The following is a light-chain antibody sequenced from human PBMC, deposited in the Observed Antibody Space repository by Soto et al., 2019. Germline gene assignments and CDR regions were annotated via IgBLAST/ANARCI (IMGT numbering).Light chain of an antibody. CDR3: QQYNSYPWT. CDR1: LSVSSD. V-gene: IGKV3-15*01. CDR2: RAF. Sequence: EIVMTQSPATLSLSPGERATLSCRASLSVSSDLAWYRQKPGQAPRLLIYRAFTRATGIPARFSGSGFGTEFTLTISSLQHDDFATYYCQQYNSYPWTFGQGTKVDIK. J-gene: IGKJ1*01.